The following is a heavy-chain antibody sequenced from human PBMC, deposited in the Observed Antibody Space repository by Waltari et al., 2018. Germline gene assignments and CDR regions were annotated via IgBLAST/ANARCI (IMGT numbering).Heavy chain of an antibody. V-gene: IGHV4-34*01. CDR1: GGSFSGYY. J-gene: IGHJ1*01. CDR2: INHSGST. D-gene: IGHD2-21*01. CDR3: ARGQTPYSEYFQH. Sequence: QVQLQQWGAGLLKPSETLSLTCAVYGGSFSGYYWSWIRQPPGEGLEWIGEINHSGSTNYNPSLKSRVTISVDTSKNQFSLKLSSVTAADTAVYYCARGQTPYSEYFQHWGQGTLVTVSS.